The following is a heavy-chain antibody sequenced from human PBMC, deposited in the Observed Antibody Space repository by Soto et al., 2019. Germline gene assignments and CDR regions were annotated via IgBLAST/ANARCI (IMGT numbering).Heavy chain of an antibody. Sequence: ASVKVSCKASGGTFSSYAISWVRQAPGQGLEWMGGIIPIFGTANYAQKFQGRVTITADESTSTAYMELSSLRSEDTAVYYCARDPPRYCSSTSCYTGILPKNGMDVWGQGTTVTVS. CDR1: GGTFSSYA. D-gene: IGHD2-2*02. J-gene: IGHJ6*02. CDR2: IIPIFGTA. CDR3: ARDPPRYCSSTSCYTGILPKNGMDV. V-gene: IGHV1-69*13.